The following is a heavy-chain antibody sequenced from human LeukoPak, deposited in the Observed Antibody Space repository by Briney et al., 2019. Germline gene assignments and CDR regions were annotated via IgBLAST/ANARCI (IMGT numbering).Heavy chain of an antibody. V-gene: IGHV3-23*01. Sequence: PGGSLRLSCAASGFTFANYAMTWVRQAPGKGLEWVSTISGGGGSTFYADSVKGRFTISRDNSKNTVYLQVNSLRAEDTAVYYCARDFPNSGSYLGWGQGTLVTVSS. J-gene: IGHJ4*02. CDR3: ARDFPNSGSYLG. CDR2: ISGGGGST. CDR1: GFTFANYA. D-gene: IGHD1-26*01.